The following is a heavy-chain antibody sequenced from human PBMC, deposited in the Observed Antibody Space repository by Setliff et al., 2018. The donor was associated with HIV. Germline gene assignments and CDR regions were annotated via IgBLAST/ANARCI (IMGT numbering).Heavy chain of an antibody. CDR3: ARHRDPPGTSWIFYYYYMDP. Sequence: SETLSLTCTVYGASISSSNSYWAWIRQPPGKRLEWLASIYNSGSSSYNPSPSSRLTVSVDTSKNQVSLRLNSVTAADTGVYYCARHRDPPGTSWIFYYYYMDPWGAGTTVTVSS. J-gene: IGHJ6*03. CDR1: GASISSSNSY. CDR2: IYNSGSS. V-gene: IGHV4-39*01. D-gene: IGHD6-13*01.